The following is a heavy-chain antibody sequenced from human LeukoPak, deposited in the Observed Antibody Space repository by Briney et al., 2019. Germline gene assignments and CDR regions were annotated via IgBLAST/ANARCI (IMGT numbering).Heavy chain of an antibody. CDR2: ISVNSDNT. V-gene: IGHV3-23*01. J-gene: IGHJ4*02. Sequence: PGGSLRLSCAASGFTFTSHAMARVRQAPGKGLEWVSAISVNSDNTYYADSVKGRFTISRDNSRDTVYLQMNSLRAEDTAVYYCAVQGTLTGYAYYFHYWGQGALVTVSS. CDR1: GFTFTSHA. D-gene: IGHD3-9*01. CDR3: AVQGTLTGYAYYFHY.